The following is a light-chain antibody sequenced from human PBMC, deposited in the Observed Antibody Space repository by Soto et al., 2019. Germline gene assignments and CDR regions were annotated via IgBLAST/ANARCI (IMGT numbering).Light chain of an antibody. Sequence: EIVLTQSPGTLSVSPGERATLSCRASETISSDKLAWYQQKPGQPPSLLISGTFSRATGIPDRFSGSGSGTDFTLTISRLEPEDSAIYYCQQYGSWTFGQGTKVEI. CDR2: GTF. V-gene: IGKV3-20*01. CDR1: ETISSDK. CDR3: QQYGSWT. J-gene: IGKJ1*01.